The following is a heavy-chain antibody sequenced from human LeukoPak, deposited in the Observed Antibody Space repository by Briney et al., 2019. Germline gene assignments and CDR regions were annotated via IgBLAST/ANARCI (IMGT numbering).Heavy chain of an antibody. CDR1: GFTFSSYG. Sequence: PGGSLRLSCAASGFTFSSYGMHWVRQAPGKGLEWVAVIWYDGSNGYYADSVKGRFTISRDNSKNTLSLQMNGLRAEDSAVYYCARDASDYLTTVTTLRHDAFDIWGQGTMVTVSS. D-gene: IGHD4-17*01. CDR2: IWYDGSNG. J-gene: IGHJ3*02. CDR3: ARDASDYLTTVTTLRHDAFDI. V-gene: IGHV3-33*01.